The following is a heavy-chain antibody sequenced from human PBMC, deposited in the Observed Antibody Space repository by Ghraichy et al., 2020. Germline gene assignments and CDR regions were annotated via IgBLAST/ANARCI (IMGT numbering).Heavy chain of an antibody. D-gene: IGHD1-1*01. CDR1: GGSISSYY. CDR2: IYYSGST. Sequence: SETLSLTCTVSGGSISSYYWSWIRQPPGKGLEWVGYIYYSGSTNYNPSLKSRVTISVDTSKNQFSLKLSSVTAADTAVYYCARHQGRTGTTGYYFDYWGQGTLVTVSS. CDR3: ARHQGRTGTTGYYFDY. V-gene: IGHV4-59*08. J-gene: IGHJ4*02.